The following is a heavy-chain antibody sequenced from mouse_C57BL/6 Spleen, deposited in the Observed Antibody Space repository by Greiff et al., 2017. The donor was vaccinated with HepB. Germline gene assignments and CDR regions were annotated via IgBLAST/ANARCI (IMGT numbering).Heavy chain of an antibody. CDR3: ARRFYYACGRYVDI. V-gene: IGHV1-80*01. CDR2: LYLGDGDT. CDR1: GYAFSSYW. D-gene: IGHD2-1*01. J-gene: IGHJ1*03. Sequence: QVQLQQPGAELVKPGASVKISCKASGYAFSSYWMNWVKQRPGKGLERIGQLYLGDGDTNYNGKFKGKSTLTADKSSSTAYMQLSSLTSEDSAVYCWARRFYYACGRYVDIWSTGTTVTVS.